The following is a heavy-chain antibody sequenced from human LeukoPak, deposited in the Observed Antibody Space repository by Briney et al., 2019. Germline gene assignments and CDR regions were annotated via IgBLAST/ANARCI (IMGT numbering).Heavy chain of an antibody. CDR3: ARVKEASAFDI. CDR1: GFTFSSYG. J-gene: IGHJ3*02. Sequence: GGSLRLSCAASGFTFSSYGMSWVRQAPGKGLEWVSSISSSSSYIYYADSMKGRFTISRDNAKNSLYLQVNSLRAEDTAVYYCARVKEASAFDIWGQGTMVTVSS. V-gene: IGHV3-21*01. D-gene: IGHD5-12*01. CDR2: ISSSSSYI.